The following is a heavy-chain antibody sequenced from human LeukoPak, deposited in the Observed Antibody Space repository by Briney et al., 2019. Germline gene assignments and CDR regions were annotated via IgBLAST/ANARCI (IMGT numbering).Heavy chain of an antibody. D-gene: IGHD3-3*01. Sequence: ASVKVSCKASGYTFTSYGISWVRQAPGQGLEWMGWINPNSGGTNYAQKFQGRVTMTRDTSISTAYMELSRLRSDDTAVYYCARDRLGFLEWLPPPAYGMDVWGQGPRSPSP. CDR1: GYTFTSYG. CDR3: ARDRLGFLEWLPPPAYGMDV. J-gene: IGHJ6*02. CDR2: INPNSGGT. V-gene: IGHV1-2*02.